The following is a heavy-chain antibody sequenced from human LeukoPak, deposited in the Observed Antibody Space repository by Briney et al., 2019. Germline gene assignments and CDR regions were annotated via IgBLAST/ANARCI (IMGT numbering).Heavy chain of an antibody. J-gene: IGHJ6*02. Sequence: PSETLSLTCTVSGGSVSSGSYYWSWIRQPPGKGLEWIGYIYYSGNANYNPSLKSRVTMSVDRSKNQLSLKLSSVTAADTAVYYCAGVQSQNYYAMDVWGPGTPVTVSS. V-gene: IGHV4-61*01. CDR3: AGVQSQNYYAMDV. CDR1: GGSVSSGSYY. CDR2: IYYSGNA.